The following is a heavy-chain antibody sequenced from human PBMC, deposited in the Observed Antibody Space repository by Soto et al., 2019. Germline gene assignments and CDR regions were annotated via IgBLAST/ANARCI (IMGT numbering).Heavy chain of an antibody. CDR2: IFHSGST. V-gene: IGHV4-31*03. J-gene: IGHJ5*02. Sequence: QVQLQESGPGLVKPSQTLSLTCSVSRAFINSGGFYYSWIRQPPGKGLEWLGYIFHSGSTLYNPSLRGRLTLSADTSRNQLSLDLTSVTAADTAVYYCVRGGIAGHWFDPWGQGILVTVSS. D-gene: IGHD2-15*01. CDR1: RAFINSGGFY. CDR3: VRGGIAGHWFDP.